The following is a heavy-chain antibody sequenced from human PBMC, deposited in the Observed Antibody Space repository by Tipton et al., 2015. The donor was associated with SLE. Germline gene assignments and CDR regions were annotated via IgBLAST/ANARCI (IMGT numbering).Heavy chain of an antibody. V-gene: IGHV4-4*02. Sequence: SLRLSCAVSGGSISNNNWWSWVRQPPGKGLEWIGEIYHSGSTNYNPSLESRVTISVDKSKNQFSLNLSSVTAADTAVYYCARGGAYYYGSGNYLSGMDVWGQGTTVTVS. CDR2: IYHSGST. CDR1: GGSISNNNW. J-gene: IGHJ6*02. CDR3: ARGGAYYYGSGNYLSGMDV. D-gene: IGHD3-10*01.